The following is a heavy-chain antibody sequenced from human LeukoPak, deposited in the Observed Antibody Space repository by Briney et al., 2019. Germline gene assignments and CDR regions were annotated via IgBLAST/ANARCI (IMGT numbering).Heavy chain of an antibody. CDR2: ISGSGGST. J-gene: IGHJ4*02. Sequence: GGSLRLSCAASGFTFSSYATSWVRQAPGKGLEWVSAISGSGGSTYYADSVKGRFTISRDNSKNTLYLQMNSLRAEDTAVYYCAKDSYPLELELTGTTDYWGQGTLVTVSS. CDR1: GFTFSSYA. D-gene: IGHD1-7*01. V-gene: IGHV3-23*01. CDR3: AKDSYPLELELTGTTDY.